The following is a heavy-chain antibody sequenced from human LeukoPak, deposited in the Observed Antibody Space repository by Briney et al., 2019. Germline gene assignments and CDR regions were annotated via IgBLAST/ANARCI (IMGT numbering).Heavy chain of an antibody. CDR2: IYYSGST. CDR1: GGSISSYY. Sequence: NPSETLSLTCTVSGGSISSYYWSWVRQPPGKGLEWIGYIYYSGSTNYNPSLKSRVTISVNTSKNQFSLKLSSGTAADTAVYYCARRDDIWGQGTMVTVSS. CDR3: ARRDDI. J-gene: IGHJ3*02. V-gene: IGHV4-59*08.